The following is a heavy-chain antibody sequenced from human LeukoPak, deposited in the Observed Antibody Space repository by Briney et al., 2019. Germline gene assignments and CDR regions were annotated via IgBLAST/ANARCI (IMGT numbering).Heavy chain of an antibody. CDR3: ARLTGDEYCSSTSCYNPYYFDY. CDR2: IIPILGIA. V-gene: IGHV1-69*02. Sequence: SVKVSCKASGGTFSSYTISWVRQAPGQGLEWMGRIIPILGIANYAQKFQGRVTITADKSTSTAYMELSSLRSEDTAVYYCARLTGDEYCSSTSCYNPYYFDYWGQGTLVTVSS. J-gene: IGHJ4*02. D-gene: IGHD2-2*02. CDR1: GGTFSSYT.